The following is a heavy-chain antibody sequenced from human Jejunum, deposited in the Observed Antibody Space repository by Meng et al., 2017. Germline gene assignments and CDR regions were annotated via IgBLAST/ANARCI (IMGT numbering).Heavy chain of an antibody. D-gene: IGHD1-20*01. CDR1: GGSITHNSYP. Sequence: HLQLQESGPRLVKPLETLSLTCNVSGGSITHNSYPWGWIRQSPERGLEWIATINYAVGAHYSPSLRSRVTIFIDASKNQFSLNLASMTATDTAVYYCATHFNWRPFEFWGLGTLVTVSS. J-gene: IGHJ4*02. CDR2: INYAVGA. V-gene: IGHV4-39*01. CDR3: ATHFNWRPFEF.